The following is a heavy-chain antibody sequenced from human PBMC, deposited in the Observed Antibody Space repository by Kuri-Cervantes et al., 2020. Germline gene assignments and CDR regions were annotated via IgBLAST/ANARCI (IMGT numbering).Heavy chain of an antibody. CDR3: ARTHFRRGYSYGPLDY. CDR1: GYTFTGYY. CDR2: INPNSGGT. V-gene: IGHV1-2*02. Sequence: ASVKVSCKASGYTFTGYYMHWVRQAPGQGLEWMGWINPNSGGTNYAQKFQGRVTMTRNTSISTAYMELSSLRSEDTAVYYCARTHFRRGYSYGPLDYWGQGTLVTVSS. D-gene: IGHD5-18*01. J-gene: IGHJ4*02.